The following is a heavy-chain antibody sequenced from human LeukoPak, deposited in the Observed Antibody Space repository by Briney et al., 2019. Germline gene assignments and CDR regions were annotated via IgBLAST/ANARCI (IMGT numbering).Heavy chain of an antibody. CDR2: ISGNGGNT. CDR3: ARGSTAFGSSSWYFDY. J-gene: IGHJ4*02. CDR1: GFTFSTYA. D-gene: IGHD6-13*01. Sequence: GGSLRLSCAASGFTFSTYAMSWVCQAPGKGLGWVSGISGNGGNTYYADSVKGRFTISRDNSKNTLYLQMNSLRAEDTAVYYCARGSTAFGSSSWYFDYWGQGTLVTVSS. V-gene: IGHV3-23*01.